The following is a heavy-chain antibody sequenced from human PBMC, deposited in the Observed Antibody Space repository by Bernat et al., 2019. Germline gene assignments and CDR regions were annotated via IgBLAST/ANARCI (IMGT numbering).Heavy chain of an antibody. Sequence: QVQLQESGPGLVKPSETLSLPCAVSGYSISSGYYWGWIRQPPGKGLEWIGSIYHSGSTYYNPSLKSRVTISVDTSKNQFSLKLSSVTAADTAVYYWARSSGYLDAFDIWGQGTMVTVSS. V-gene: IGHV4-38-2*01. CDR2: IYHSGST. J-gene: IGHJ3*02. CDR1: GYSISSGYY. D-gene: IGHD3-22*01. CDR3: ARSSGYLDAFDI.